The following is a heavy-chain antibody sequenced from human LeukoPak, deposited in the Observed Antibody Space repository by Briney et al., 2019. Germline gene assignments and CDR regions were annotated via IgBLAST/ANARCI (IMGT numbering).Heavy chain of an antibody. CDR2: ISTSSSYI. CDR3: ARSSIAAAEYYFDY. D-gene: IGHD6-13*01. Sequence: GGSLRLSCAASGFTFSIYTMNWVRQAPGKGLEWVSSISTSSSYIYYADSVKGRFTISRDNAKNSLYLQMNSLRAEDTAVYYCARSSIAAAEYYFDYWGQGTLVTVSS. V-gene: IGHV3-21*01. CDR1: GFTFSIYT. J-gene: IGHJ4*02.